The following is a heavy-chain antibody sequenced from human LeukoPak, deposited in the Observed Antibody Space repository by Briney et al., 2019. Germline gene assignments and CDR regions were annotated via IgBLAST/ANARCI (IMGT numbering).Heavy chain of an antibody. V-gene: IGHV1-69*06. CDR1: GGTFSSYA. D-gene: IGHD3-10*01. J-gene: IGHJ2*01. Sequence: ASVKVSCKASGGTFSSYAISWVRQAPGQGLEWMGGIIPIFGTANYAQKFQGRVTITADKSTSTAYMELSSLRSEDTAVYYCARGAGTYWHFDLWGRGTLVTVSS. CDR2: IIPIFGTA. CDR3: ARGAGTYWHFDL.